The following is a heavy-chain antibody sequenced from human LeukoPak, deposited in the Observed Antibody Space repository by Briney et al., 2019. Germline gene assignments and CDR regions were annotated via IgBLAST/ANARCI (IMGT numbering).Heavy chain of an antibody. CDR1: GASISPYY. D-gene: IGHD3-10*01. Sequence: SETLSLTCTVSGASISPYYWSWIRQPAGKGLEWIGHIYISGSTNYNPSLKSRVTISVDTSKNQFSLKLSSVTAADTAVYYCARDLGATDAFDIWGQGTMVTVSS. CDR2: IYISGST. V-gene: IGHV4-4*07. J-gene: IGHJ3*02. CDR3: ARDLGATDAFDI.